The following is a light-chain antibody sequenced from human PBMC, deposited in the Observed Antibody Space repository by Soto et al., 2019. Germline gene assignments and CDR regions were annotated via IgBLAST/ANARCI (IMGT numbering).Light chain of an antibody. CDR2: GAS. J-gene: IGKJ1*01. CDR1: QSVSTN. V-gene: IGKV3-15*01. CDR3: QQYTNWPPWT. Sequence: EIVMTQSPATLSVSPGERATLSCRASQSVSTNLAWYQQKPGQPPRLLIYGASTRATGIPARFSGSGSGTEFTLTISSLHSDDFAIYYCQQYTNWPPWTFGRGTTVDIK.